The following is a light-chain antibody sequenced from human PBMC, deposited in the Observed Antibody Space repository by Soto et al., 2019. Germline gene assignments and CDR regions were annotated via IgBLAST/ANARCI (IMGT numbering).Light chain of an antibody. CDR1: QSVSSSY. V-gene: IGKV3-20*01. Sequence: EIVLTQSPGTLSLSPGERDTVSCRASQSVSSSYLAWYQLKPGQAPRLLIYGASSRATGIPDRFSGSGSGTDFTLTISRLETEDFAVYYCQQYGSSPLTFGGGTKVEIK. J-gene: IGKJ4*01. CDR3: QQYGSSPLT. CDR2: GAS.